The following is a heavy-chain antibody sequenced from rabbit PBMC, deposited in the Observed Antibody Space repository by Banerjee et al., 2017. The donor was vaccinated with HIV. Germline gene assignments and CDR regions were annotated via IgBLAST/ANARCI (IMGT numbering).Heavy chain of an antibody. CDR3: VRGSISGTDYNL. D-gene: IGHD1-1*01. J-gene: IGHJ6*01. CDR1: GIDFMTYG. Sequence: QLVESGGGLVTLGGSLKLSCKGSGIDFMTYGISWVRQTPGKGLEWIAYIYPDHGSIDYASWVNGRFTVSLDNAQNTLYLQLNSLTAADTATYFCVRGSISGTDYNLWGPGTLVTVS. V-gene: IGHV1S7*01. CDR2: IYPDHGSI.